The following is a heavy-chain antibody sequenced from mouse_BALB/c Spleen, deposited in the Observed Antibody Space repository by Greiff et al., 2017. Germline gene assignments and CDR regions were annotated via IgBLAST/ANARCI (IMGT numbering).Heavy chain of an antibody. J-gene: IGHJ1*01. V-gene: IGHV1-20*02. CDR2: INPYNGDT. D-gene: IGHD1-1*01. CDR3: ARAGYGSSYWYFDV. CDR1: GYSFTGYF. Sequence: EVQLQQSGPELVKPGASVKISCKASGYSFTGYFMNWVMQSHGKSLEWIGRINPYNGDTFYNQKFKGKATLTVDKTSSTAHMELRSLASEDSAVYYCARAGYGSSYWYFDVWGAGTTVTVSS.